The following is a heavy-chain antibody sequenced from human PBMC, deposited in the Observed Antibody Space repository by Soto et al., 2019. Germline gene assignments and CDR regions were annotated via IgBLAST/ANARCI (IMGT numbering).Heavy chain of an antibody. CDR3: ASRAVLWFGELLRPYYYYGMDV. CDR1: GGTFSSYA. Sequence: QVQLVQSGAEVKKPGSSVKVSCKASGGTFSSYAISWVRQAPGQGLEWMGGIIPIFGTANYAQKFQGRVTITADESTSTAYMELSSVRSEDTAVYYCASRAVLWFGELLRPYYYYGMDVWGQGTTVTVSS. D-gene: IGHD3-10*01. CDR2: IIPIFGTA. V-gene: IGHV1-69*01. J-gene: IGHJ6*02.